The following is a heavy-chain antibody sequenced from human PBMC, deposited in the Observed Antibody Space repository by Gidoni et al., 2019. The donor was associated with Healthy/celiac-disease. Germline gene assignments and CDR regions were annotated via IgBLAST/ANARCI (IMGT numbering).Heavy chain of an antibody. V-gene: IGHV3-21*01. CDR1: GFPFSSYS. J-gene: IGHJ6*03. D-gene: IGHD5-18*01. Sequence: EVQLVESGGGLVKPGGSLRQPCAAAGFPFSSYSMNWVRQAPGKGLEWVSSISSSSSYIYYADSVKGRFTISRDNAKNSLYLQMNSLRAEDTAVYYCARKGEDGYGHYYMDVWGKGTTVTVSS. CDR3: ARKGEDGYGHYYMDV. CDR2: ISSSSSYI.